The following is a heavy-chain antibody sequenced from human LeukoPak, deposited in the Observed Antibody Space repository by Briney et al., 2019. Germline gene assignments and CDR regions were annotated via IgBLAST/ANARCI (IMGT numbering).Heavy chain of an antibody. CDR3: ARSSNLHYFDY. J-gene: IGHJ4*02. V-gene: IGHV6-1*01. CDR1: GDSVSNNSAI. Sequence: SQTLSLTCAISGDSVSNNSAIWIWNRQSPSRGLQWLGRTYYRSKWYNDYAVSVKSRITLNVDTSKNQFSLQLNSVTPEDTAVYYCARSSNLHYFDYWGQGTQVTVSS. CDR2: TYYRSKWYN.